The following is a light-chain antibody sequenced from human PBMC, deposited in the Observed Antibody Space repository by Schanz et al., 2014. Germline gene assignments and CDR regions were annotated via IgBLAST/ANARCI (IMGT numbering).Light chain of an antibody. CDR1: SSDVGSYNL. CDR3: SSYTSSRTPV. CDR2: EGT. J-gene: IGLJ3*02. Sequence: QSALTQPASVSGSPGQSITISCTGTSSDVGSYNLVSWYQQHPDKAPKLIIYEGTKRPSGVSNRFSGSESGNTASLTISELQSEDEADYFCSSYTSSRTPVFGGGTKLTVL. V-gene: IGLV2-14*02.